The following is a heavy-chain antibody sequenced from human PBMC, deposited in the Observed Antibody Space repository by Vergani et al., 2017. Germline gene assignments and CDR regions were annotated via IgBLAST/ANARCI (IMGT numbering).Heavy chain of an antibody. Sequence: EVQLMESGGGLVQPGGSLRLSCAASGFTFSNYWMSWVRQAPGKGLEWVANIKEDGSETFYVDSVMGRFTISRDNAKNSLYLQMNSLRAEDTAVYYCARGDQSYDDFRSGLPTYFMDVWGKGTTVTVSS. CDR1: GFTFSNYW. V-gene: IGHV3-7*01. CDR3: ARGDQSYDDFRSGLPTYFMDV. CDR2: IKEDGSET. D-gene: IGHD3-3*01. J-gene: IGHJ6*03.